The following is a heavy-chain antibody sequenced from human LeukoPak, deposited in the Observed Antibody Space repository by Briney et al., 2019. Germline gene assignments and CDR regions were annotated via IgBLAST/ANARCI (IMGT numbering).Heavy chain of an antibody. Sequence: SETLSLTCTVPGGSISSYYWSWIRQPAGKGLEWIGRFHISGSTNYNPSLKSRVTMSVDTSKNQFSLRLNSVTAADTAVYYCARDFLLQSEGLFDYWGQGTLVTVSS. D-gene: IGHD4-11*01. CDR1: GGSISSYY. J-gene: IGHJ4*02. CDR3: ARDFLLQSEGLFDY. CDR2: FHISGST. V-gene: IGHV4-4*07.